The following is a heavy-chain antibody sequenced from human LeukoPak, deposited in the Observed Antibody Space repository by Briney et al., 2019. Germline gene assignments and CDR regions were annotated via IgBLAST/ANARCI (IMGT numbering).Heavy chain of an antibody. Sequence: ASVKVSCKASGGTFSSYAISWVRQAPGQGLEWMGGIIPIFGTANYAQKFQGRVTITADESTGTAYMELSSLRSEDTAVYYCARFMDTSGYSYRSPYYYYGMDVWGQGTTVTVSS. CDR1: GGTFSSYA. D-gene: IGHD5-18*01. CDR2: IIPIFGTA. J-gene: IGHJ6*02. CDR3: ARFMDTSGYSYRSPYYYYGMDV. V-gene: IGHV1-69*01.